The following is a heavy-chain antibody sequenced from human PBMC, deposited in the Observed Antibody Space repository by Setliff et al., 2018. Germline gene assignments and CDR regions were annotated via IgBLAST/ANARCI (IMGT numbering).Heavy chain of an antibody. D-gene: IGHD2-2*01. J-gene: IGHJ4*01. CDR3: TDRLTIAPGTEFAYY. CDR2: ISNSGGGT. CDR1: GFTFSNYA. V-gene: IGHV3-23*01. Sequence: GGSLRLSCAASGFTFSNYAMSWVRQAPGKGLEWVSAISNSGGGTYDADSVKGRFTISRDNSKNTLCLQMNSLRAEDTAVYCTTDRLTIAPGTEFAYYWGHGTLVTVSS.